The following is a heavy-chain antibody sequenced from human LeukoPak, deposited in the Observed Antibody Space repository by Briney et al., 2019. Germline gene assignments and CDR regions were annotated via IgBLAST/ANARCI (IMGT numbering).Heavy chain of an antibody. Sequence: GGSLRLSCAASGFTFSSYAMRWVRQAPGKGLEWVSAISGSGGSTYYADSVKGRFTISRDNSKNTLYLQMNSLRAEDTAVYYCCVVVPAARWRVFDYWGQGTLVTVSS. CDR1: GFTFSSYA. D-gene: IGHD2-2*01. CDR3: CVVVPAARWRVFDY. CDR2: ISGSGGST. V-gene: IGHV3-23*01. J-gene: IGHJ4*02.